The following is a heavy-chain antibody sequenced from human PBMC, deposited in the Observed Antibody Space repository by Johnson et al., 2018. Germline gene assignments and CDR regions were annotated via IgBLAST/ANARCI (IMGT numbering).Heavy chain of an antibody. CDR1: GGSFSGYY. J-gene: IGHJ1*01. V-gene: IGHV4-34*01. CDR2: INHSGST. Sequence: QVQLQQWGAGLLKPSETLSLTCAVYGGSFSGYYWSWIRQPPGKGLEWIGEINHSGSTNYNPSLKSRVTISVGTSKNKFSLKLSSVTAADTAVYYCARITPAAGNVGYFQHWGQGTLVTVSS. D-gene: IGHD6-13*01. CDR3: ARITPAAGNVGYFQH.